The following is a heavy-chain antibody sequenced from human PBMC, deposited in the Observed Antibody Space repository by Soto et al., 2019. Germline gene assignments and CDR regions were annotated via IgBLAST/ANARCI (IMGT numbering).Heavy chain of an antibody. CDR2: ISGSGGST. CDR3: AKDWYKCGGECYVKIFDY. V-gene: IGHV3-23*01. Sequence: GGSLRLSCAASGFTFSSEAMSWVRPAPGKGLEWVSAISGSGGSTYYADSVKGRFTISRDNSKNTLYLQMHSLRAEETAVSYCAKDWYKCGGECYVKIFDYWGKGTLGTVSS. D-gene: IGHD2-21*01. CDR1: GFTFSSEA. J-gene: IGHJ4*02.